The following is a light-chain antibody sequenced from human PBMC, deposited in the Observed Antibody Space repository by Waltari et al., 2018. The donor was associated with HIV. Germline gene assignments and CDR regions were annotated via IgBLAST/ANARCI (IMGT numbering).Light chain of an antibody. V-gene: IGLV3-19*01. J-gene: IGLJ2*01. CDR3: NSRDSSVNPLQVI. CDR1: SLRSYY. CDR2: ARN. Sequence: SSELTQDPAVSVALGQTVKITCQGDSLRSYYASWYQQKPGQAPVLVSYARNNRPSGFPDRFSGSSSGDTASLTITGAQAEDEAAYYCNSRDSSVNPLQVIFGGGTYVTVL.